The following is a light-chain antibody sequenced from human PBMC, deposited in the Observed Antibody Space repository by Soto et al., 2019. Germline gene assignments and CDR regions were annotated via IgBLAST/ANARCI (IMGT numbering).Light chain of an antibody. J-gene: IGKJ1*01. V-gene: IGKV3-20*01. CDR3: QQYGSSPWT. CDR2: GAS. Sequence: EILSTQSPGTLSLSPGERATLSCRASQSVSSSYLAWYQQKPGQAPRLLIYGASSRATGIPDRLSGSGSGTDFTLTISRLEPEDFAVYYCQQYGSSPWTFGQGTKVDIK. CDR1: QSVSSSY.